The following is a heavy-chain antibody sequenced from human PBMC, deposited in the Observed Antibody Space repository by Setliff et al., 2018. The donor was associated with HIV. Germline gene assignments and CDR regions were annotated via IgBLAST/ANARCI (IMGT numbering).Heavy chain of an antibody. CDR1: GYSFTSYT. D-gene: IGHD2-2*01. CDR2: INAGNGNT. J-gene: IGHJ3*02. CDR3: ARLSSAAMWGGGAFDI. V-gene: IGHV1-3*01. Sequence: ASVKVSCKASGYSFTSYTIHWVRQAPEQRLEWMGWINAGNGNTKYSQKFRGRVTFTRDTSASTAYMELSGLGFEDTAVYYCARLSSAAMWGGGAFDIWGQGTMVTVSS.